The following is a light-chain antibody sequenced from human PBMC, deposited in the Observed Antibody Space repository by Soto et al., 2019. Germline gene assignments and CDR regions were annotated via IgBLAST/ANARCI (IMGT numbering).Light chain of an antibody. CDR3: GTWDSSLRRYV. CDR2: DNN. Sequence: QAVVTQPPSVSAAPGQKVTISCSGSSSNIGNNYVSWYQQLPGTAPKLLIYDNNKRPSGIPDRFSGSKSGTSATLGITGLQTGDEADYYCGTWDSSLRRYVFGTGTKLTVL. J-gene: IGLJ1*01. CDR1: SSNIGNNY. V-gene: IGLV1-51*01.